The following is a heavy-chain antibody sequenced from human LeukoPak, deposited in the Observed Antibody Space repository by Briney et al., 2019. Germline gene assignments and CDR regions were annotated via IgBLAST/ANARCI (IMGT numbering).Heavy chain of an antibody. CDR3: ARAPLAEEWELLGWFDP. CDR1: GYTFTSYY. D-gene: IGHD1-26*01. CDR2: INPSGGST. J-gene: IGHJ5*02. Sequence: ASVKVSCKASGYTFTSYYMHWVRQAPGQGLEWMGIINPSGGSTSYAQKFQGRVTMTRDTSTSIVYMELSSLRSEDTAVYYCARAPLAEEWELLGWFDPWGQGTLVTVSS. V-gene: IGHV1-46*01.